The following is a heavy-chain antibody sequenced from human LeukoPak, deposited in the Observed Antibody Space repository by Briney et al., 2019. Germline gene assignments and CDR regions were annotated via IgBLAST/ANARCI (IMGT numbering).Heavy chain of an antibody. J-gene: IGHJ5*02. Sequence: PSETLSLTCTVSGDSINSLDLWSWVRQPPGKGLEWIGEMYLSGTTHSNPSVKSRVTISIDKSKNQFFLNLSSVTAADTAVYYCARDRHITIFGVVPHRWFDPWGQGTLVTVSS. V-gene: IGHV4-4*02. CDR2: MYLSGTT. D-gene: IGHD3-3*01. CDR1: GDSINSLDL. CDR3: ARDRHITIFGVVPHRWFDP.